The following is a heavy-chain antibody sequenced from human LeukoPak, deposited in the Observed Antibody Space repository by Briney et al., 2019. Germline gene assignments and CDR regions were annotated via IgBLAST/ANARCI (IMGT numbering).Heavy chain of an antibody. Sequence: ASETLSLTCTVSGAISSSSYYWGWIRQPPGKGLEWIGSLFYSGSTYYNPSLKSRVTISVDTSKNQFSLKLTSVTAADTAVYYCARHYSGWYNFFDYWGQGNLVTVSS. CDR1: GAISSSSYY. J-gene: IGHJ4*02. CDR2: LFYSGST. V-gene: IGHV4-39*01. CDR3: ARHYSGWYNFFDY. D-gene: IGHD6-19*01.